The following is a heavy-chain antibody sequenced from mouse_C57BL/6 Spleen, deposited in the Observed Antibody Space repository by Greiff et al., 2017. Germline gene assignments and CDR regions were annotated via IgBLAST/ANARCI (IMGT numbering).Heavy chain of an antibody. V-gene: IGHV1-81*01. D-gene: IGHD4-1*01. J-gene: IGHJ2*01. CDR2: IYPRSGNT. CDR3: ARCGWDGPADY. Sequence: QVQLQQSGAELARPGASVKLSCKASGYTFTSYGISWVKQRPGQGLEWIGEIYPRSGNTYYNEKFKGKATLTADKSSSTAYMELRSLTSEDSAVYFCARCGWDGPADYWGQGTTLTVAS. CDR1: GYTFTSYG.